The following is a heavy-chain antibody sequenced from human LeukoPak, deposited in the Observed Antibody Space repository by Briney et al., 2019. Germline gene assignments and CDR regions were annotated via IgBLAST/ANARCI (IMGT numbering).Heavy chain of an antibody. CDR2: ISYDGSNK. Sequence: GGSLRLSCAASGFTFSSYAMHWVRQAPGKGLEWVAVISYDGSNKYYADSVKGRFTISRDNSKNTLYLQMNSLRAEDTAVYYCARVDYGDYPSFDYWGQGTLVTVSS. V-gene: IGHV3-30-3*01. J-gene: IGHJ4*02. D-gene: IGHD4-17*01. CDR3: ARVDYGDYPSFDY. CDR1: GFTFSSYA.